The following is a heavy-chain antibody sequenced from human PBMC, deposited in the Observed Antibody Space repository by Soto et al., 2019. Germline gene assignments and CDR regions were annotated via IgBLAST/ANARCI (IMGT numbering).Heavy chain of an antibody. D-gene: IGHD3-10*01. J-gene: IGHJ4*02. CDR3: ASVYVLLWFGELELDY. CDR1: GGSISSSSYY. Sequence: QLQLQESGPGLVKPSETLSLTCTVSGGSISSSSYYWGWIRQPPGKGLEWIGIIYYSGSTYYNPSLTRRVTISVDKSKNQFSLKLSSVTAADTAVYYCASVYVLLWFGELELDYWGQGTLVTVSS. CDR2: IYYSGST. V-gene: IGHV4-39*01.